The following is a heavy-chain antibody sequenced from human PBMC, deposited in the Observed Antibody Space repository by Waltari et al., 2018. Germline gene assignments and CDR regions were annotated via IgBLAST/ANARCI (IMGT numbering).Heavy chain of an antibody. CDR2: MSGSGGDT. Sequence: VRLVESGGGLVQPGGSLRLSCAASGFTFTSYAMSWVRQAPGKGLDWGSAMSGSGGDTYYADSMKGRFTISRDNSKNTVYLQINSLRAEDTAIYYCKGQTDYWGQGTLVTVSS. J-gene: IGHJ4*02. V-gene: IGHV3-23*04. CDR1: GFTFTSYA. CDR3: KGQTDY.